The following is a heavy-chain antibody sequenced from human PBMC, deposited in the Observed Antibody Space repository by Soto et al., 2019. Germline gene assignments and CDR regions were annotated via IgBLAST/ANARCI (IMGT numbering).Heavy chain of an antibody. V-gene: IGHV3-30-3*01. CDR1: GFTFSSYA. CDR2: ISYDESNK. Sequence: QVQLVESGGGVVQPGRSLRLSCAASGFTFSSYAMHWVRQAPGKGLEWVAVISYDESNKYYADSVKGRFTISRDNSKNTLYLQMNSLRAEDTAVYYCARGLLGYWGQGTLVTVSS. CDR3: ARGLLGY. D-gene: IGHD3-16*01. J-gene: IGHJ4*02.